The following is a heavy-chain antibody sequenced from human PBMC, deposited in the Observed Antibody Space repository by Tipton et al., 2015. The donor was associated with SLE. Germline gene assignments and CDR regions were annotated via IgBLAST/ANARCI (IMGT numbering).Heavy chain of an antibody. CDR2: IYYSRST. CDR1: GGSISSYY. Sequence: TLSLTCTVSGGSISSYYWSWIRQPPGKGLEWIGYIYYSRSTNYNPSLKSRVTISVDTSKNQFSLKLSSVTAADTAVYYCARALYSSGWYADYWGQGTLVTVSS. D-gene: IGHD6-19*01. V-gene: IGHV4-59*08. J-gene: IGHJ4*02. CDR3: ARALYSSGWYADY.